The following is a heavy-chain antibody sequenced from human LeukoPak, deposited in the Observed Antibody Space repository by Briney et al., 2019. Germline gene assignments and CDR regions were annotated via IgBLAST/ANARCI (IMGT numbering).Heavy chain of an antibody. D-gene: IGHD2-15*01. CDR2: ISSRSSYI. J-gene: IGHJ3*02. Sequence: GGSLRLSCAASGFTFSSYSMNWVRQAPGKGLEWVSSISSRSSYIYYADSVKGRFTISRDNAKNSLYVQMNSLRAEDTAVYYCARVKVGVAVGDVFDIWGQGTMVTVSS. CDR3: ARVKVGVAVGDVFDI. CDR1: GFTFSSYS. V-gene: IGHV3-21*01.